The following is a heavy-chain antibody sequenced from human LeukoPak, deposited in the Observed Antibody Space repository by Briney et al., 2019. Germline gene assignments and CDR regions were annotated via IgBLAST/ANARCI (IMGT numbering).Heavy chain of an antibody. CDR2: FDPEDGET. Sequence: ASVKVSCKVSGYTLTQLSMHWVRQAPGNGLEWMGGFDPEDGETIYAQKFQGRVTMTEATSTDTAYMELSSLRSEDTAVYYCATVDGVVVTAIQYFQHWGQGTLVTVSS. CDR3: ATVDGVVVTAIQYFQH. D-gene: IGHD2-21*02. CDR1: GYTLTQLS. J-gene: IGHJ1*01. V-gene: IGHV1-24*01.